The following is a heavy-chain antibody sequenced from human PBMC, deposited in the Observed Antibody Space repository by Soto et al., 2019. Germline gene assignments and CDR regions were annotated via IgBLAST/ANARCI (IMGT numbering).Heavy chain of an antibody. CDR2: IYYSGST. J-gene: IGHJ6*02. V-gene: IGHV4-31*03. CDR3: ARGALVDFVVVVAAPRPGMDV. D-gene: IGHD2-15*01. Sequence: SETLSLTCTVSGGSISSGGYYWSWIRQHPGKGLEWIGYIYYSGSTYYNPSLKSRVTISVDTSKNQFSLKLSSVTAADTAVYYCARGALVDFVVVVAAPRPGMDVWGQGTTVTVSS. CDR1: GGSISSGGYY.